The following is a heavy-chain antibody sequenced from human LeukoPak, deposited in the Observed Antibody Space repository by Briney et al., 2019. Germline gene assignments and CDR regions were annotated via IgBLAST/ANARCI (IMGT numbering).Heavy chain of an antibody. V-gene: IGHV4-38-2*02. CDR3: AREFGLERWGFDY. J-gene: IGHJ4*02. Sequence: PSETLSLTCTVSGYSISSGYYWGWIRQPPGKGLEWIGSIYHSGSTYYNPSLKSRVTISVDTSKNHFSLKLSSVTAADTAVYYCAREFGLERWGFDYWGQGTLVTVSS. D-gene: IGHD3/OR15-3a*01. CDR2: IYHSGST. CDR1: GYSISSGYY.